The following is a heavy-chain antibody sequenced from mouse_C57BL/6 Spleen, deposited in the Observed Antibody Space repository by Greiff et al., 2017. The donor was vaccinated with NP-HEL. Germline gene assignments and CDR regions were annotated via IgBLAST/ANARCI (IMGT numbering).Heavy chain of an antibody. D-gene: IGHD1-1*01. Sequence: EVQLQQSVAELVRPGASVKLSCTASGFNIKNTYMHWVKQRPEQGLEWIGRIDPANGNTKYAPKFQGKATLTADTSSNTAYLQLSSLTSEDTAIYYWARRDYGSSFYFDYWGQGTTLTVSS. CDR1: GFNIKNTY. V-gene: IGHV14-3*01. CDR3: ARRDYGSSFYFDY. J-gene: IGHJ2*01. CDR2: IDPANGNT.